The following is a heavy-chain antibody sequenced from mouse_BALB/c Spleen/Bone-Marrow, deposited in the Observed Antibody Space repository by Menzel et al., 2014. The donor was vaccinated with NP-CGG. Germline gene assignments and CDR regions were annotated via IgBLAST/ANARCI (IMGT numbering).Heavy chain of an antibody. J-gene: IGHJ4*01. Sequence: LQLQQSGAELVKPGASVKLSCTASGFNIKDTYMHWVKQRPEQGLEWIGRIDPANGNTKCDPKFQGKATITADTSSNTAYLQLSSLTSEDTAVYYCARRGYYGNYYYAMDYWGQGTSVTVSS. CDR1: GFNIKDTY. D-gene: IGHD2-1*01. CDR2: IDPANGNT. V-gene: IGHV14-3*02. CDR3: ARRGYYGNYYYAMDY.